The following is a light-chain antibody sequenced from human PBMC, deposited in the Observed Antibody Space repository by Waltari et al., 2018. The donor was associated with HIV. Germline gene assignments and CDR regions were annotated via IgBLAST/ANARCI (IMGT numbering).Light chain of an antibody. Sequence: QSVLTQAHSVSGATGQRIPLSCTGSSSNIGEHFDVHWYQLLPGSSPTLIIFANSNRPSGVPDRFSGSKSGTSASLAITGLQPEDEAEYYCQSFDSSLNAYVFGTGTTVIVL. CDR1: SSNIGEHFD. CDR3: QSFDSSLNAYV. V-gene: IGLV1-40*01. J-gene: IGLJ1*01. CDR2: ANS.